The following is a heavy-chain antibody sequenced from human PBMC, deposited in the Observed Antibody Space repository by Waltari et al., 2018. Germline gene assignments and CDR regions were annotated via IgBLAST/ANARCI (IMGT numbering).Heavy chain of an antibody. CDR3: ARGVYRVGATTFDY. CDR2: IYYSGST. D-gene: IGHD1-26*01. V-gene: IGHV4-59*11. Sequence: QVQLQESGPGLVKPSETLSLTCTVSGGSISSHYWSWIRQPPGKELEWIGYIYYSGSTNYNPSLKSRVTISVDTSKNQFSLKLSSVTAADTAVYYCARGVYRVGATTFDYWGQGTLVTVSS. CDR1: GGSISSHY. J-gene: IGHJ4*02.